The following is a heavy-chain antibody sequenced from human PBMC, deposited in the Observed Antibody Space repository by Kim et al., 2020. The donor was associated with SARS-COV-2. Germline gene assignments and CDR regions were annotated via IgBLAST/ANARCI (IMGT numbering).Heavy chain of an antibody. D-gene: IGHD5-12*01. J-gene: IGHJ4*02. CDR2: IYYSGST. CDR1: GGSISSYY. Sequence: SETLSLTCTVSGGSISSYYWSWIRQPPGKGLEWIGYIYYSGSTNYNPSLKSRVTISVDTSKNQFSLKLSSVTAADTAVYYCARDSGRDGYNFNYWGQGTL. V-gene: IGHV4-59*01. CDR3: ARDSGRDGYNFNY.